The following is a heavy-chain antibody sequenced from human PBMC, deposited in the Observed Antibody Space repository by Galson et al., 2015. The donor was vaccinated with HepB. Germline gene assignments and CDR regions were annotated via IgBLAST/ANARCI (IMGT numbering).Heavy chain of an antibody. J-gene: IGHJ4*02. CDR3: ARAPYVSDWYYLYYFDS. Sequence: SLRLSCAASGFSSSRHTMHWVRQAPGKGLEWVSSISTASSYIYYADSVKGRFTISGDSAKNSLFLQMNGLRAEDTAVYYCARAPYVSDWYYLYYFDSWGQGTLVTVSS. D-gene: IGHD6-19*01. CDR2: ISTASSYI. CDR1: GFSSSRHT. V-gene: IGHV3-21*01.